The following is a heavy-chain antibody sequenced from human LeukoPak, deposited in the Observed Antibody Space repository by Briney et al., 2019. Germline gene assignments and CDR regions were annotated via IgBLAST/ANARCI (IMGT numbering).Heavy chain of an antibody. CDR1: GYTFTGYY. CDR3: AREMNYDDDRTSDY. Sequence: ASVTVSCKASGYTFTGYYMHWVRQAPGKGLEWMGRIDYNSGGTNYAQIFQGRVTMTRDTSNSTVYMELIIMTSDNTAFYYWAREMNYDDDRTSDYWGQGALVTVSS. D-gene: IGHD4-17*01. V-gene: IGHV1-2*02. CDR2: IDYNSGGT. J-gene: IGHJ4*02.